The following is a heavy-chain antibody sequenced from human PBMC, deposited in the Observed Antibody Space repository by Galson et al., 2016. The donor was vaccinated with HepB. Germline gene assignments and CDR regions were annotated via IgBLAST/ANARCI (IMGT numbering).Heavy chain of an antibody. CDR1: GGSVYSKNHH. CDR2: ISYKGTS. D-gene: IGHD1/OR15-1a*01. Sequence: SETLSLTCTASGGSVYSKNHHWGWIRQPPGKGLEWIGSISYKGTSFYNPSFKSRVTISLDTSRNQFSVTLDSVTAADTALYYCVGAMGTATSGPYWYFDLGGRGT. J-gene: IGHJ2*01. CDR3: VGAMGTATSGPYWYFDL. V-gene: IGHV4-39*07.